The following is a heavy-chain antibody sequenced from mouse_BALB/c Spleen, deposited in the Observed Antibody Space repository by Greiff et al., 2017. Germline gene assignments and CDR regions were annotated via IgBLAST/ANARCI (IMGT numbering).Heavy chain of an antibody. CDR1: GYTFTDYA. J-gene: IGHJ3*01. CDR2: ISTYYGDA. D-gene: IGHD2-4*01. CDR3: ARNIYDYDGFAY. Sequence: VQLQQSGAELVRPGVSVKISYKGSGYTFTDYAMHWVKQSHAKSLEWIGVISTYYGDASYNQKFKGKATMTVDKSSSTAYMELARLTSEDSAIYYCARNIYDYDGFAYWGQGTLVTVSA. V-gene: IGHV1S137*01.